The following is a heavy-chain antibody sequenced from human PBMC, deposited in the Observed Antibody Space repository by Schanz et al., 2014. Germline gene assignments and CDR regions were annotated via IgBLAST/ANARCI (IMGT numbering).Heavy chain of an antibody. CDR3: ARDLVSYHDFWSGQETGDRAFDL. J-gene: IGHJ3*01. Sequence: VQLLESGGGLVQPGGSLRISCAASGFTFSGYAMSWVRQAPGKGPEWVAATRYDGNNKYYVDSVKGRFTISRDNSKNTLFLEMNSLRVEDTAVYYCARDLVSYHDFWSGQETGDRAFDLWGQGTMVTVSP. V-gene: IGHV3-33*08. CDR2: TRYDGNNK. CDR1: GFTFSGYA. D-gene: IGHD3-3*01.